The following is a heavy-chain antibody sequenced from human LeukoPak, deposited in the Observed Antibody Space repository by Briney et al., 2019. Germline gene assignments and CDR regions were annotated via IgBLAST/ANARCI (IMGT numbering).Heavy chain of an antibody. D-gene: IGHD4-17*01. CDR3: AKGTVTDFDY. Sequence: GGSLRLSCAASGFTFSSYAVTWVRPAPGKGLEWVSAISGRGSTYYADSVKGRFTISRDNSKNTLFLQMNSLRAEDTAVYYCAKGTVTDFDYWGQGTLVTVSS. CDR1: GFTFSSYA. CDR2: ISGRGST. V-gene: IGHV3-23*01. J-gene: IGHJ4*02.